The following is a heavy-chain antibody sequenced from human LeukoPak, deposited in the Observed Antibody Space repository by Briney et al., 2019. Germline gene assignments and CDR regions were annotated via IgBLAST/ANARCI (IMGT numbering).Heavy chain of an antibody. V-gene: IGHV1-8*01. CDR2: MNPNSGNA. CDR1: GYTFTSYD. D-gene: IGHD4-17*01. J-gene: IGHJ6*02. Sequence: SVNVSCKASGYTFTSYDINWVRQATGQGLEWMGWMNPNSGNAGYAQKFQGRVTMTRDTSTSTVYMELSSLRSEDTAVYYCARAGPVDYGDYVEDYYYYYGMDVWGQGTTVTVSS. CDR3: ARAGPVDYGDYVEDYYYYYGMDV.